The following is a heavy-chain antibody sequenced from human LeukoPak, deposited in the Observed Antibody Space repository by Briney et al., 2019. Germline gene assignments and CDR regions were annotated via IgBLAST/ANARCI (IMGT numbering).Heavy chain of an antibody. D-gene: IGHD3-10*01. CDR1: GFTFSSHA. CDR2: LSHNGGNT. Sequence: GGSLRLSCSASGFTFSSHALHWVRQAPGKGLEYVSGLSHNGGNTYYADSVKGRFTISRDNPRNTLYLQMSSLRDADTAVYYCVKNDYGSGGYLELDHWGQGTLVTVSS. CDR3: VKNDYGSGGYLELDH. V-gene: IGHV3-64D*09. J-gene: IGHJ4*02.